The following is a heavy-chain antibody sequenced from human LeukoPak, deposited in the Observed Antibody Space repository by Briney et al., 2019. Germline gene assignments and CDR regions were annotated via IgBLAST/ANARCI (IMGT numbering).Heavy chain of an antibody. D-gene: IGHD2-2*01. Sequence: GRSLRLSCAASGFTFSSYGMHWVRQAPGKGLEWVAVISYDGSNKYYADSVKGRFTISRDNSKNTLYLQMNSLRAEDTAVYYCAKEKTYYCSSTSCPLDYWGQGTLVTVSS. CDR2: ISYDGSNK. J-gene: IGHJ4*02. CDR3: AKEKTYYCSSTSCPLDY. V-gene: IGHV3-30*18. CDR1: GFTFSSYG.